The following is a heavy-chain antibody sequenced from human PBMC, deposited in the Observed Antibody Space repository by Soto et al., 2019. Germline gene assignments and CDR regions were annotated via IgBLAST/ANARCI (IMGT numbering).Heavy chain of an antibody. CDR3: ASADSSGYTFEH. J-gene: IGHJ4*02. V-gene: IGHV4-31*03. CDR2: IYYSGTT. Sequence: QVQLQESGPGLVQPSQTLSLTCTVSGGSISSGGYYWSWIRQHPGQGLEWIAYIYYSGTTYYNPPLKSRLTISLDTSRNQFSLELNSVSAADTAVYYCASADSSGYTFEHWGQGTLVTVSS. D-gene: IGHD3-22*01. CDR1: GGSISSGGYY.